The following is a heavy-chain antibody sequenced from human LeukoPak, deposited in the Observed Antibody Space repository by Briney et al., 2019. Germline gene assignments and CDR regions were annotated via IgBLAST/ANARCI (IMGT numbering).Heavy chain of an antibody. J-gene: IGHJ6*03. CDR1: GYTFTGYY. Sequence: ASVKVSCKASGYTFTGYYMHWVRQAPGQGLEWMGWINPNSGGTNYAQKFQGRVTMTRDTSISTAYMEMSSLTSDDTAVYYCARSARHCNNGVCFTDYYIDLWGKGTTVIVSS. CDR3: ARSARHCNNGVCFTDYYIDL. CDR2: INPNSGGT. D-gene: IGHD2-8*01. V-gene: IGHV1-2*02.